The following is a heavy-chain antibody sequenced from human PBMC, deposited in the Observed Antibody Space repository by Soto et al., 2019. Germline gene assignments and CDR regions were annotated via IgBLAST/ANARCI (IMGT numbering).Heavy chain of an antibody. D-gene: IGHD3-22*01. CDR1: GQSLNDFF. CDR2: INHSGAN. J-gene: IGHJ5*02. CDR3: ARGRQYYYDAGGYYYVLRHNWFDP. Sequence: QVHLQQWGAGLLKPSETLSLTCAVYGQSLNDFFWNWIRQSPGKGPEWIGEINHSGANNYNPSLKSRVALSVDTSKNQFSLRLSSVTAADTAVYFCARGRQYYYDAGGYYYVLRHNWFDPWGQGTLVTVSS. V-gene: IGHV4-34*02.